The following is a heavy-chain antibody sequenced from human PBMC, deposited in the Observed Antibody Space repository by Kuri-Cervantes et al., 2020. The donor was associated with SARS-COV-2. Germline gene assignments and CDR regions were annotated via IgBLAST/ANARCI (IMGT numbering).Heavy chain of an antibody. CDR3: VRGSDGRGYSFGLYYYYGMDV. CDR2: IIHTGTT. D-gene: IGHD5-18*01. J-gene: IGHJ6*02. V-gene: IGHV4-4*02. CDR1: GGSISSNDW. Sequence: GSLRLSCAVSGGSISSNDWWNWVRQPPGKGLEWIGEIIHTGTTRYNPSLKSRGTISVDKSKNQFSLKLTSVTAADTADYYCVRGSDGRGYSFGLYYYYGMDVWGQGTTVTVSS.